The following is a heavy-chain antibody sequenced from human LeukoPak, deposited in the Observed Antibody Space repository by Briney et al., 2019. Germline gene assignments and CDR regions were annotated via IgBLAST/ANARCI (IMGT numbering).Heavy chain of an antibody. CDR2: VDPEDDET. V-gene: IGHV1-24*01. Sequence: SVTLSCKVSGYTLTELSMHWVRQAPGKGLEWMGGVDPEDDETFYAQKFQGRVNMTEDTSTHTAYMELSSLRSEDTAVYYCATPAPSHYYDLRYYFDYWGQGTLVTVSS. CDR3: ATPAPSHYYDLRYYFDY. J-gene: IGHJ4*02. D-gene: IGHD3-22*01. CDR1: GYTLTELS.